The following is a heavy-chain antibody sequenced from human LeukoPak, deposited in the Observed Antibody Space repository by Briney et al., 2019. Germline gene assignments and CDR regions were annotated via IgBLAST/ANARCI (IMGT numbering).Heavy chain of an antibody. V-gene: IGHV4-39*01. Sequence: SETLSLTCTVAGGSISSSSDYWGWIRQPPGKGLEWIGSIYYSGITYYNPSLKSRVTISVDTSKNQFSLKLSSVTAADTAVYYCARRSDYYSPFDYWGQGTLVTVSS. D-gene: IGHD3-22*01. CDR1: GGSISSSSDY. J-gene: IGHJ4*02. CDR3: ARRSDYYSPFDY. CDR2: IYYSGIT.